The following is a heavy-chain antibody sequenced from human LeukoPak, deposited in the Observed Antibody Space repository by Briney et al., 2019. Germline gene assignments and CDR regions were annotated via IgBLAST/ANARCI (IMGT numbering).Heavy chain of an antibody. Sequence: GGSLRLSCAASGFTFSKFPMGWVRQAPGKGLEWVSAISGSGGSTYYADSVKGRFTISRDNSKNTLYLQMNSLRAEDTAVYYCARGSDKRGFDYWGQGTLVNVSS. CDR1: GFTFSKFP. CDR3: ARGSDKRGFDY. V-gene: IGHV3-23*01. CDR2: ISGSGGST. J-gene: IGHJ4*02. D-gene: IGHD3-9*01.